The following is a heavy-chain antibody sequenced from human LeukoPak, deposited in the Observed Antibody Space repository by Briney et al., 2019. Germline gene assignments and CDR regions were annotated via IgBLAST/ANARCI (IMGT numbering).Heavy chain of an antibody. CDR1: GGSFSSYY. CDR3: ARDFFAEGFGELFPYYYYMDV. D-gene: IGHD3-10*01. V-gene: IGHV4-39*07. Sequence: SETLSLTCAVYGGSFSSYYWGWIRQPPGKGLEWIGSIYYSGSTYYNPSLKSRVTISVDTSKNQFSLKLSSVTAADTAVYYCARDFFAEGFGELFPYYYYMDVWGKGTTVTVSS. J-gene: IGHJ6*03. CDR2: IYYSGST.